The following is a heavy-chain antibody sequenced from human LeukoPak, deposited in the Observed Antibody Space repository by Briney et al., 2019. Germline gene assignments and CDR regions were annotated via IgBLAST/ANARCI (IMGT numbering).Heavy chain of an antibody. V-gene: IGHV3-30*03. J-gene: IGHJ4*02. D-gene: IGHD3-22*01. CDR3: ARDRGRYYDSRGFYWGYYFDS. Sequence: GGSLRLSCAASGFTFSSYGMPWVRQAPGKGLEWVAVISYDGSNKYYADSVKGRFTISRDNSKNTLYLQMNSLRAEDTAVYYCARDRGRYYDSRGFYWGYYFDSWGQGILVTVST. CDR1: GFTFSSYG. CDR2: ISYDGSNK.